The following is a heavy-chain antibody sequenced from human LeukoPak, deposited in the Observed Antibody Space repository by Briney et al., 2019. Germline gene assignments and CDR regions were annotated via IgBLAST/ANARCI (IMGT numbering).Heavy chain of an antibody. J-gene: IGHJ2*01. CDR3: ALGYCSSTSCYPAWYFDL. V-gene: IGHV1-69*13. CDR2: IIPIFGTA. D-gene: IGHD2-2*01. Sequence: SVKVSCKASGGTFSSYAISWVRQAPGQGLEWMGGIIPIFGTANYAQKFQGRVTITADESTSTAYMELSSLRSEDTAVYYCALGYCSSTSCYPAWYFDLWGRGTLVTVSS. CDR1: GGTFSSYA.